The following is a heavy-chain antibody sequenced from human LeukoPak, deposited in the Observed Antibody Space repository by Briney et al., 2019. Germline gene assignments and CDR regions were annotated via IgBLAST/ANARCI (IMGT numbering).Heavy chain of an antibody. CDR2: IIPIFGTA. V-gene: IGHV1-69*06. CDR1: GGTFSSYA. CDR3: ARSPNFDWSHNWFDP. Sequence: SVKVSCKASGGTFSSYAISWVRQAPGQGLEWMGGIIPIFGTANYAQKFQGRVTITADKSTSTAYMELSSLRSEDTAVYYCARSPNFDWSHNWFDPWGQGTLVTVSS. J-gene: IGHJ5*02. D-gene: IGHD3-9*01.